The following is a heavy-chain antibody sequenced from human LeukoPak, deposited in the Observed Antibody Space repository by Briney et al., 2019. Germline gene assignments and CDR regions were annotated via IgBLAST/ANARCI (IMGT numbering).Heavy chain of an antibody. CDR1: GGSLCSYY. Sequence: SETLSLTCTLSGGSLCSYYWRWIRQPPGKGLEWIGYIYYSESTNYNPSLKSRVTISVDTSKNQFSLKLSSVTAADTAVYYCAREVPNWNDGRHFDYWGQGSLVTVSS. CDR2: IYYSEST. D-gene: IGHD1-1*01. V-gene: IGHV4-59*01. J-gene: IGHJ4*02. CDR3: AREVPNWNDGRHFDY.